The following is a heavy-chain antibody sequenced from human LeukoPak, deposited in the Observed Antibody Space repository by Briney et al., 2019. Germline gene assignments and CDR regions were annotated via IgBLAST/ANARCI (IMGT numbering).Heavy chain of an antibody. Sequence: PGRSLRLSCTASGFTFGDYAMSWFRQAPGKGLEWVGFIRNKAYGGTTEYAASVKGRFTISRDDSKSIAYLQMNSLKTEDTAVYYCTRDEGHYYDSSGYYFDYWGQGTLVTVSS. V-gene: IGHV3-49*03. D-gene: IGHD3-22*01. CDR2: IRNKAYGGTT. CDR3: TRDEGHYYDSSGYYFDY. J-gene: IGHJ4*02. CDR1: GFTFGDYA.